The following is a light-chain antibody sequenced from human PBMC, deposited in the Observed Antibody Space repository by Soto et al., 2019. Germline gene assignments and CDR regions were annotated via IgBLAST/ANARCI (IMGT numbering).Light chain of an antibody. V-gene: IGKV3-15*01. CDR3: QQYNNWPPWT. Sequence: EIVMTQSPGTLSVSPGERATLSCRASQSVSSNLAWYQQKPGQAPRLLIYGASTRATGIPARFSGSGSGTEFTLTISSLQSEDFAVYYCQQYNNWPPWTFGPGTKVEIK. CDR1: QSVSSN. J-gene: IGKJ1*01. CDR2: GAS.